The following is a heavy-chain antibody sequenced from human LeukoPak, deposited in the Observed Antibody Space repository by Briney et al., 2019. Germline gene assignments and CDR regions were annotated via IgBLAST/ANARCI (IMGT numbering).Heavy chain of an antibody. V-gene: IGHV1-18*01. CDR3: ARTIAAAGTKYYFDY. D-gene: IGHD6-13*01. CDR2: ISAYNGNT. CDR1: GYTFTSYG. J-gene: IGHJ4*02. Sequence: ASVKVSCKASGYTFTSYGISWVRQAPGQGLEWMGWISAYNGNTNYAQKLQGRVTMTTDTSTSTAYMELRSLRSDDTAVYYCARTIAAAGTKYYFDYWGQGTLVTVSS.